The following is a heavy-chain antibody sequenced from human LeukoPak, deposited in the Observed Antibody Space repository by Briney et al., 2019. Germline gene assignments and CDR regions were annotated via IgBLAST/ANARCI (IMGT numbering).Heavy chain of an antibody. J-gene: IGHJ4*02. CDR2: ISSSGSTI. CDR3: ARENQYSSSWADY. CDR1: GFTFSSYE. D-gene: IGHD6-13*01. V-gene: IGHV3-48*03. Sequence: GGSLRLSCAASGFTFSSYEMNWVRQAPGKGLEWVSYISSSGSTIYYADSVKGRFTISRDNAKNSLYLPMNSLRAEDTAVYYCARENQYSSSWADYWGQGTLVTVSS.